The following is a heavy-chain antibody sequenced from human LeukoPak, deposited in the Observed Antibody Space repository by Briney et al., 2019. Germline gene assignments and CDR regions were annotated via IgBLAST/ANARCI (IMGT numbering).Heavy chain of an antibody. D-gene: IGHD4-17*01. V-gene: IGHV1-2*02. Sequence: ASVTVPCKASGYTFSGNYIHWVRQAPGQGLQWMGWIIPKSGVTKYAQKFQGRVTMTRDTSISTAYMELSSLRADDTAVYYCARLANGDRNFDYWGQGTLVTVSS. J-gene: IGHJ4*02. CDR1: GYTFSGNY. CDR2: IIPKSGVT. CDR3: ARLANGDRNFDY.